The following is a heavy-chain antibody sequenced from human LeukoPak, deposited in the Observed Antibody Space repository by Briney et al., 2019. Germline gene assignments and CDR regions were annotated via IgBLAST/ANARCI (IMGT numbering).Heavy chain of an antibody. V-gene: IGHV1-69*05. J-gene: IGHJ4*02. D-gene: IGHD4-17*01. CDR2: IIPIFGTA. Sequence: ASAKVSCKASGGTFSSYAISWVRQAPGQGLEWMGGIIPIFGTANYAQKFQGRVTITTDESTSTAYMELSSLRSEDTAVYYCTKGARGDYTKAENWGQGTLVIVSS. CDR1: GGTFSSYA. CDR3: TKGARGDYTKAEN.